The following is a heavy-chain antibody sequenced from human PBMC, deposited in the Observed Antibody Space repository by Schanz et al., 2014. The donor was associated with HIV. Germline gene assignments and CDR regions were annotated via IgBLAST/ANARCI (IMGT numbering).Heavy chain of an antibody. V-gene: IGHV1-8*02. D-gene: IGHD1-20*01. Sequence: QVRLVQSGAEVRKPGASVTVSCKTSEKTFSDIDINWVRRGPGQGLVWMAWINPRTDNTDYAQKFQGCMSLTRDPSAITVYMQLPGLASPHPCVYLCARASIWYKTGSFYGSAFAVWGPGALVTVSS. CDR1: EKTFSDID. CDR3: ARASIWYKTGSFYGSAFAV. CDR2: INPRTDNT. J-gene: IGHJ3*01.